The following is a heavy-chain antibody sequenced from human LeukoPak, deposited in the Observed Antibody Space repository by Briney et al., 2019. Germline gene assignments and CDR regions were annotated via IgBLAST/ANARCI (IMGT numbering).Heavy chain of an antibody. CDR3: ASGNFHY. D-gene: IGHD6-13*01. J-gene: IGHJ4*02. V-gene: IGHV4-59*01. CDR2: IYYSGST. CDR1: GGSISSYY. Sequence: ETLSLTCTVSGGSISSYYWSWIRQPPGKGLEWIGYIYYSGSTNYNPSLKSRVTISVDTSKNQFSLKLSSVTAADTAVYYCASGNFHYWGQGTLVTVSS.